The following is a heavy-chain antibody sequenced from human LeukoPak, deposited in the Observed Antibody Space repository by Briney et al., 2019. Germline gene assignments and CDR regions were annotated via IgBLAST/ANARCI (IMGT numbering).Heavy chain of an antibody. V-gene: IGHV1-2*02. Sequence: ASVKVSCKASGYSFTDYYIHWARQAPGRGHEWMGWINPKGGGINYAPEFQGRVTMTRDTSITTAYMELSSLRSDDTAMYYCARDTCDGGDCFNWFDPWGQGTLVTVSS. J-gene: IGHJ5*02. D-gene: IGHD2-21*02. CDR1: GYSFTDYY. CDR3: ARDTCDGGDCFNWFDP. CDR2: INPKGGGI.